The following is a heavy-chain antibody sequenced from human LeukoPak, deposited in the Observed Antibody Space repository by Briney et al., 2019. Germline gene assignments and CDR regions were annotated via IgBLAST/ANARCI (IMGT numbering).Heavy chain of an antibody. V-gene: IGHV3-74*03. CDR2: INSDGRNI. CDR3: ARAISWNGAQGHMDV. J-gene: IGHJ6*03. Sequence: GGALSLSCAASGFSFSDYWMHWVRQAPWKGLVWVSRINSDGRNIAYADSVKGRFTISRDNAKNTLYLEMNSLTIEDTAVYYCARAISWNGAQGHMDVWGKGTTVTVS. CDR1: GFSFSDYW. D-gene: IGHD1-1*01.